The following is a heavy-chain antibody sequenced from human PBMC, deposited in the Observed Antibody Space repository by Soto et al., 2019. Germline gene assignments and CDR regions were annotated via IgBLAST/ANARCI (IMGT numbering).Heavy chain of an antibody. Sequence: EVQLLESGGGLVQPGGSLRLSCAASGFTFGNFGMNWVRQAPGKGLAWVSGISGGGGSTYYADSVNGRFTISRAPSKNTIFLEMNSLRAEDTAVYYCAKGFIVVVTVIRPDDAFDVWGQGTLVTVSS. CDR1: GFTFGNFG. V-gene: IGHV3-23*01. J-gene: IGHJ3*01. D-gene: IGHD2-21*02. CDR2: ISGGGGST. CDR3: AKGFIVVVTVIRPDDAFDV.